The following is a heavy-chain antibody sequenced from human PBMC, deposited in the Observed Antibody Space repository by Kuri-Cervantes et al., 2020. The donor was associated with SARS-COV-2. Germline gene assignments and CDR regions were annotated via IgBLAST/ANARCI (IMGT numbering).Heavy chain of an antibody. Sequence: SGPTLVKPTQTLTLTCTFSGFSLSTSGVGVGWIRQPPGKALEWLARIDWDDDKYYSTSLKTRLTISKDTSKNQVVLTMTNMDPVDTATYYCARVNIAAAGIGIDYWGQGTLVTVSS. J-gene: IGHJ4*02. CDR2: IDWDDDK. D-gene: IGHD6-13*01. V-gene: IGHV2-70*11. CDR3: ARVNIAAAGIGIDY. CDR1: GFSLSTSGVG.